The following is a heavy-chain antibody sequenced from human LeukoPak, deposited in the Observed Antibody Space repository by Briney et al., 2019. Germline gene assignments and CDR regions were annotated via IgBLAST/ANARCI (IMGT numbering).Heavy chain of an antibody. D-gene: IGHD3-9*01. J-gene: IGHJ5*02. CDR2: ISPNSGAT. CDR1: GYTFTGYY. Sequence: GASVKASCKTSGYTFTGYYIHWVRQAPGQGLEWMGWISPNSGATNYAEKFQGRVTMATDRSTNTAYMGLSRLAAVDTAVYDCARGHYDRENWLDPWGQGTLVTVSS. V-gene: IGHV1-2*02. CDR3: ARGHYDRENWLDP.